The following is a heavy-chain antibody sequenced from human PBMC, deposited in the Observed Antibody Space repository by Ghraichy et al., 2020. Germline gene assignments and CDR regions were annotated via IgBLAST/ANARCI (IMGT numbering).Heavy chain of an antibody. J-gene: IGHJ4*02. V-gene: IGHV3-74*01. CDR2: ISGDGSST. CDR3: ATGGYGATGYSGY. CDR1: GFTFSNYW. D-gene: IGHD4/OR15-4a*01. Sequence: GGSLRLSCAASGFTFSNYWMQWVRQAPGKGLVWVSLISGDGSSTSHADSVKGRFTISRDQAKNKLYLEMNSLPPDDTAVDYCATGGYGATGYSGYWGQGTLVTVS.